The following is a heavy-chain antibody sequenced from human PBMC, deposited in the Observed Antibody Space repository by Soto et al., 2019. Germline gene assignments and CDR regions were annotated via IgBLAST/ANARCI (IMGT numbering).Heavy chain of an antibody. CDR1: GYTISNHS. V-gene: IGHV1-18*01. Sequence: SVKILCIVSGYTISNHSVSSMREVRGQGLVWMGWMSAYSGNTNYERKLQGRVTMPTDISTSTAYMELRSLRSDDTAVYYCARDPPPPDPWGQGTLVTVSS. CDR3: ARDPPPPDP. CDR2: MSAYSGNT. J-gene: IGHJ5*02.